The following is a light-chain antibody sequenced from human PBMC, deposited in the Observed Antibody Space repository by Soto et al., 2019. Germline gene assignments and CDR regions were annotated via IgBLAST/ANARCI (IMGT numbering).Light chain of an antibody. CDR3: QQLSNCPLT. CDR2: DAS. J-gene: IGKJ4*01. V-gene: IGKV3-11*01. Sequence: EIVLTQSPGTLSLSPGERATLSCRASQSIYINLACYQQNHGQAPRLLIYDASNRATGIPARFIGSGSGTDFTLTISSLEPEDFAVYYCQQLSNCPLTFGEGTKVEIK. CDR1: QSIYIN.